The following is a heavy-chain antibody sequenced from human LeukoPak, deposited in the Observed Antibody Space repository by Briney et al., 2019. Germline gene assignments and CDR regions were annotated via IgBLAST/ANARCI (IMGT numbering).Heavy chain of an antibody. CDR3: AREWGRIAVAGGPGY. J-gene: IGHJ4*02. D-gene: IGHD6-19*01. V-gene: IGHV3-33*01. Sequence: GGSLRLSCAASGFTFSNYGMHWVRQAPGRGLEGVALIWYDGRTKFHADSVKGRFTISRDNSKNTLYLQMDSLRDEDTAVYYCAREWGRIAVAGGPGYWGQGSRVTVSS. CDR2: IWYDGRTK. CDR1: GFTFSNYG.